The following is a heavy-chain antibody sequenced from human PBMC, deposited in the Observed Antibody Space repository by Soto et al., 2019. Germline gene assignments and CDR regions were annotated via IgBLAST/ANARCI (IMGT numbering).Heavy chain of an antibody. CDR3: ARSSYDFWSGYYYYYGMDV. CDR1: GYTFTSYG. J-gene: IGHJ6*02. CDR2: ISAYNGNT. Sequence: QVQLVQSGAEVKKPGASVKVSCKASGYTFTSYGISWVRQAPGQGLEWMGWISAYNGNTNYAQKLQGRVTMTTDTXXSXACXELRSLRSDDTAVYYCARSSYDFWSGYYYYYGMDVWGQGTTVTVSS. V-gene: IGHV1-18*01. D-gene: IGHD3-3*01.